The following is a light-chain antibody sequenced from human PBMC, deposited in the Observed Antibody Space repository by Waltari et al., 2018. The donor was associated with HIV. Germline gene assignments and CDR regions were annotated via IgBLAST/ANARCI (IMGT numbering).Light chain of an antibody. J-gene: IGKJ3*01. CDR1: QGISNS. V-gene: IGKV1-NL1*01. CDR2: AAS. CDR3: QQYYSTQFT. Sequence: DIQMTQSPSSLSASVGDRVTITCRASQGISNSLAWYQQKPGKAPKLLLYAASRLESGVPSRVSGSGSGTDYTLTISSLQPEDFATYYCQQYYSTQFTFGPGTKVDIK.